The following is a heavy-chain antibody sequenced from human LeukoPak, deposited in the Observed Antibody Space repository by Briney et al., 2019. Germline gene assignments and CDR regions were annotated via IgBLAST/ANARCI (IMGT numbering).Heavy chain of an antibody. D-gene: IGHD2-2*01. V-gene: IGHV3-21*01. Sequence: GGSLRLSCAASGFTFSSYSMNWVRQAPGKGLEWVSSISSSSSYIYYADSVRGRFTISRDNAKNSLYLQMNSLRAEDTAVYYCARGSSTSWQGAFDIWGQGTMVTVSS. J-gene: IGHJ3*02. CDR3: ARGSSTSWQGAFDI. CDR1: GFTFSSYS. CDR2: ISSSSSYI.